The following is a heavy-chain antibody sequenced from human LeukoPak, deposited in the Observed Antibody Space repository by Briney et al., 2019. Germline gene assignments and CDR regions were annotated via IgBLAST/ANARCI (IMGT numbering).Heavy chain of an antibody. D-gene: IGHD1-26*01. CDR2: IWYDGSNE. Sequence: GGSLRLSCAASGFTFSSYGMHWVRQAPGKGLEWVAVIWYDGSNENYADPVKGRFTISRDNSKKTMYLQMNSLRAEDTAVYYCARQGIVGAKRGGWFDYWGQGTLVTVSS. J-gene: IGHJ4*02. CDR3: ARQGIVGAKRGGWFDY. CDR1: GFTFSSYG. V-gene: IGHV3-33*01.